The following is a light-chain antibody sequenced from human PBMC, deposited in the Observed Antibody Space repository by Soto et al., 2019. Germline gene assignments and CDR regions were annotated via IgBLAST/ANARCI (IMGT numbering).Light chain of an antibody. V-gene: IGKV3-11*01. Sequence: EIVLTQSPATLSVFPGERATLSCRSSQSVSSYLAWFQQKPGQAPRLLIYGAFNRATGIPARFSGSGSGTGFTLTISSLEPEDFAVYYCQQRNIWPPVTFGQGTRLEI. CDR1: QSVSSY. J-gene: IGKJ5*01. CDR2: GAF. CDR3: QQRNIWPPVT.